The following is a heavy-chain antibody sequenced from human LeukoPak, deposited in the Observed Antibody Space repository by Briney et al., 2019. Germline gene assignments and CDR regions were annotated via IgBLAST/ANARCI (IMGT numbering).Heavy chain of an antibody. D-gene: IGHD3-9*01. CDR3: ARDRAYDILTGYYYGMDV. CDR2: LSAYNGNT. J-gene: IGHJ6*02. Sequence: ASVTVSCTASGYTFTSYGISWVRQAPGQGLEWMGWLSAYNGNTNYAQKLQGRVTMTTDTSTSTAYMELRSLRSDDTAVYYCARDRAYDILTGYYYGMDVWGQGTTVTVSS. CDR1: GYTFTSYG. V-gene: IGHV1-18*01.